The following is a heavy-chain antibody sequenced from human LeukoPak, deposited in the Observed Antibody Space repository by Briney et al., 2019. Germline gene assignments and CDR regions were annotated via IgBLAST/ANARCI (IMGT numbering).Heavy chain of an antibody. CDR2: IYYSGST. CDR3: ARLHYYYGMDV. CDR1: GGSISSSSNY. J-gene: IGHJ6*02. V-gene: IGHV4-39*01. Sequence: PSETLSLTCTVSGGSISSSSNYWGWIRQPPGEGLEWIGSIYYSGSTYYNPSLKSRVTISVDTSKNQFSLKLTSVTAADTAVYYCARLHYYYGMDVWGQGTTVTVSS.